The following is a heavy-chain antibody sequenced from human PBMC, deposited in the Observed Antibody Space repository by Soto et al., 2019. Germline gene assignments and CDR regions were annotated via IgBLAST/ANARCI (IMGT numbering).Heavy chain of an antibody. CDR1: GGSLSGYW. D-gene: IGHD5-12*01. CDR3: ARAGFSGPYDAFDI. V-gene: IGHV4-34*02. CDR2: SDASGGT. Sequence: QVQLQQWGAGLLKPSETLSLTCAVFGGSLSGYWWSWIRQPPGKELEWIGESDASGGTNYNPSLKSRVTISVDTSKNQFSLKLTSLIPAETAVYFCARAGFSGPYDAFDIWGQGTIGYVSS. J-gene: IGHJ3*02.